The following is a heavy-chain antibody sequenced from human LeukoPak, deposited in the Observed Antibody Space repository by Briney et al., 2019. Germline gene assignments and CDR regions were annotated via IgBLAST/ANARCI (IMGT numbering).Heavy chain of an antibody. V-gene: IGHV3-33*01. J-gene: IGHJ6*02. CDR2: IWYDGSNK. Sequence: GGSLRLSCAASGFTFSSYGMHWVRQAPGKGLEWVAVIWYDGSNKYYADSVKGRFTISRDNSKNTLYLQMNSLRAEDTAVYYCARDDGDILTGDYYYYGMDVWGQGTLVTVSS. CDR3: ARDDGDILTGDYYYYGMDV. CDR1: GFTFSSYG. D-gene: IGHD3-9*01.